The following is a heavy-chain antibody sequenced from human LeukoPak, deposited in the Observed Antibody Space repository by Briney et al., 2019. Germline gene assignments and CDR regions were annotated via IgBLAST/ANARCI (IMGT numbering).Heavy chain of an antibody. CDR2: INWSGGST. J-gene: IGHJ3*02. Sequence: GGSLRLSCAASGFTFDDYGMSWVRQAPGKGLEWVSGINWSGGSTGYADSVKGRITISRDNAKNSLYLQMNSLRAEDTALYYCARAHLRASAFDIWGQGTMVTVSS. V-gene: IGHV3-20*04. D-gene: IGHD4-17*01. CDR3: ARAHLRASAFDI. CDR1: GFTFDDYG.